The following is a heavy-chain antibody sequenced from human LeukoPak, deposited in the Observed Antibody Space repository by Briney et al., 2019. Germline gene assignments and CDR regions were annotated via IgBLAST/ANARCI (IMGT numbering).Heavy chain of an antibody. CDR1: GYTFTSYD. CDR2: MNPNSGNT. CDR3: ARGEVDGYDFWSGVHYYYGMDV. J-gene: IGHJ6*02. V-gene: IGHV1-8*01. Sequence: ASVKVSCKASGYTFTSYDINWVRQATGQGLEWMGWMNPNSGNTGYAQKFQGRVTTTRNTSISTAYMELSSLRSEDTAVYYCARGEVDGYDFWSGVHYYYGMDVWGQGTTVTVSS. D-gene: IGHD3-3*01.